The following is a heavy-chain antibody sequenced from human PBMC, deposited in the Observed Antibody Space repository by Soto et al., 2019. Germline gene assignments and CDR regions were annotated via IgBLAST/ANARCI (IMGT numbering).Heavy chain of an antibody. V-gene: IGHV4-59*01. CDR2: MYYSGNT. J-gene: IGHJ3*01. CDR3: ATLDTPFAFDV. CDR1: GGSISSYY. D-gene: IGHD5-18*01. Sequence: SETLSLTCTVSGGSISSYYWSWLRQPPGKGLEWIAYMYYSGNTNYNPSLKSRVTMAVDTSKRQFSLKLRSVTAADTAVYYCATLDTPFAFDVWGQGAMVT.